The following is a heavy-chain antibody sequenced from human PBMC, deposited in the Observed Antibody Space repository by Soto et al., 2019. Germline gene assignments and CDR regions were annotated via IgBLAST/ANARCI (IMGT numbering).Heavy chain of an antibody. CDR1: GGTFSSYA. J-gene: IGHJ3*02. Sequence: QVQLMQSGAEVKKPGSSVKVSCKASGGTFSSYAISWVRQAPGQGLEWMGGIIPIFGTANYAQKFQGRVTITADESTSTAYMELSSLGSEDTAVYYCARDSGIGIVVVTALDAFDIWGQGTMVTVSS. V-gene: IGHV1-69*12. CDR3: ARDSGIGIVVVTALDAFDI. D-gene: IGHD2-21*02. CDR2: IIPIFGTA.